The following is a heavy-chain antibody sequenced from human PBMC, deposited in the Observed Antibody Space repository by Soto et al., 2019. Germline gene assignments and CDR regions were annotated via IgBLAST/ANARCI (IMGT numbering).Heavy chain of an antibody. V-gene: IGHV3-30-3*01. J-gene: IGHJ4*02. D-gene: IGHD6-19*01. Sequence: GGSLRLSCAASGFTFSSYAMHWVRQAPGKGLEWVAVISYDGSNKYYADSVKGRFTISRDNSKNTLYLQMNSLRAEDTAVYYCACDREWLALDYSAQGTLVTVSS. CDR1: GFTFSSYA. CDR2: ISYDGSNK. CDR3: ACDREWLALDY.